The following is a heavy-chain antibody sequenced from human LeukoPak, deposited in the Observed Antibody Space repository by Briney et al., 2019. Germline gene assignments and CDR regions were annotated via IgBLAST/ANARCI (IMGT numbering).Heavy chain of an antibody. CDR2: ISSSGSTI. J-gene: IGHJ4*02. D-gene: IGHD1-26*01. Sequence: PGGSLRLSCAASGFTFSSYEMNWVRQAPGKGLEWVSYISSSGSTIYYADSVKGRFTISRDNARNSLYLQMNRLRAEDTAVYYCARGSGSYRNDYWGQGTLVTVSS. CDR1: GFTFSSYE. V-gene: IGHV3-48*03. CDR3: ARGSGSYRNDY.